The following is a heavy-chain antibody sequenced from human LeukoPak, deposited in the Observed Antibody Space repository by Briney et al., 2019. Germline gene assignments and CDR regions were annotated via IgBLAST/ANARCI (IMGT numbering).Heavy chain of an antibody. D-gene: IGHD3-10*02. J-gene: IGHJ4*02. Sequence: GGSLRLSCAGSGFSVSNYYMNWVRQAPGKGLEWVSLIRDSGETFYADSVKGRFTISRDNSKNTVYLQMNSLRAEDTAVYYCAKEVYYVFDYWGQGTLVTVSS. CDR2: IRDSGET. V-gene: IGHV3-53*01. CDR3: AKEVYYVFDY. CDR1: GFSVSNYY.